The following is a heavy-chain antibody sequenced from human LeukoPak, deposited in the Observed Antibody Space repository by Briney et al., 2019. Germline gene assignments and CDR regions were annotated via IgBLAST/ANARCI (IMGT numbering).Heavy chain of an antibody. CDR3: AKTADSSGWYYYYYGMDV. J-gene: IGHJ6*02. CDR1: GFTFSSYG. CDR2: ISYDGSNK. V-gene: IGHV3-30*18. Sequence: PGRSLRLSCAASGFTFSSYGMHWVRQAPGQGLEWVAVISYDGSNKYYADSVKGRFTISRDNSKNTLYLQMNSLRAEDTAVYYCAKTADSSGWYYYYYGMDVWGQGTTVTVSS. D-gene: IGHD6-19*01.